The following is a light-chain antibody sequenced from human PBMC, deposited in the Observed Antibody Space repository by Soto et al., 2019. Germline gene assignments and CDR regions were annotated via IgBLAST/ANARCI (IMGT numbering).Light chain of an antibody. CDR2: WAS. Sequence: DIVMTQSPDSLAVSLGERATITCKSSQTGLDSSNNKDCLSWYQQKPGQPPKLLLYWASTREFGVTDRFSGSGSGTDFTLTISSRQTEDVAVSSCQQYYTTPRTFGHGTNVQVK. CDR1: QTGLDSSNNKDC. CDR3: QQYYTTPRT. V-gene: IGKV4-1*01. J-gene: IGKJ1*01.